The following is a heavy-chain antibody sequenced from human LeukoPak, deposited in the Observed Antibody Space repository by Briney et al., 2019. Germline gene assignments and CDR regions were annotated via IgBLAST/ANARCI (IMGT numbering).Heavy chain of an antibody. CDR1: GGSISNYY. J-gene: IGHJ4*02. V-gene: IGHV4-59*01. CDR3: AKDLDYTTYGYYFDY. D-gene: IGHD4-11*01. Sequence: SETLSLTCSVSGGSISNYYWSWIRLPPGKGLEWIGYIYYSGSTNYNPSLKSRVTISVDTSKNQFSLRLSSVTAADTAVYYCAKDLDYTTYGYYFDYWGQGTLVTVSS. CDR2: IYYSGST.